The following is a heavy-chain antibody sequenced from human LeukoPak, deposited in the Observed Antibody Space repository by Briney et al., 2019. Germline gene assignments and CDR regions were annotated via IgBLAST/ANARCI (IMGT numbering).Heavy chain of an antibody. CDR2: ISSSSSYI. CDR1: GFTFSSYN. CDR3: ARRNSLAAAGPRNFDY. D-gene: IGHD6-13*01. Sequence: NPGGSLRLSCAASGFTFSSYNMNWVRQAPGKGLEWVSSISSSSSYIYYADSVKGRFTISRDNAKNSLYLQMNSLRAEDTAVYYCARRNSLAAAGPRNFDYWGQGTLVTVSS. J-gene: IGHJ4*02. V-gene: IGHV3-21*01.